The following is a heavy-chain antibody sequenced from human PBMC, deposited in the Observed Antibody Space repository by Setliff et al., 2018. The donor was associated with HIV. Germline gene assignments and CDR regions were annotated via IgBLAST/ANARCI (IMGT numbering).Heavy chain of an antibody. CDR1: GGSISSSGPGCY. J-gene: IGHJ6*02. Sequence: SETLSLTCTVSGGSISSSGPGCYWGWIRQPPGKGLEWIGYIYNSGYSNSKPSLKSRVTISLDTSKNQFSLKLSSVTAADTAVYYCARGDGYRANDAYYDTGMDVWGQGITVTVSS. V-gene: IGHV4-61*08. D-gene: IGHD5-12*01. CDR2: IYNSGYS. CDR3: ARGDGYRANDAYYDTGMDV.